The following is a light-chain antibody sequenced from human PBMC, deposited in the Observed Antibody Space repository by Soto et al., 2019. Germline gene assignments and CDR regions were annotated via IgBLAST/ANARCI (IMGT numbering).Light chain of an antibody. CDR1: SSDVGAYNY. J-gene: IGLJ1*01. CDR2: EVN. V-gene: IGLV2-14*01. Sequence: QSALAQPPSASGSPGQSVTISCTGTSSDVGAYNYVSWYQQHPGKAPKLMIYEVNNRPSGVSNRFSGSKSGNTASLTISGLQAEDEADYYCSSYTTSNTYVFGTGTKVTVL. CDR3: SSYTTSNTYV.